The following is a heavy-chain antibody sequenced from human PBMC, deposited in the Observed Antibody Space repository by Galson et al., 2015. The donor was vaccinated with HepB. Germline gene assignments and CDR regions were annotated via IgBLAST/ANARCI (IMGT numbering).Heavy chain of an antibody. CDR3: ARDPRGVLGSEQYYFDF. CDR1: GYTFTGYY. J-gene: IGHJ4*02. V-gene: IGHV1-2*06. CDR2: IDPNSGGT. D-gene: IGHD3-10*01. Sequence: SVKVSCKAFGYTFTGYYIHWVRQAPGQGLEWMGRIDPNSGGTNYAQKFQGRVTMTRDTSISTAYMELSRLRSDDTAVYYCARDPRGVLGSEQYYFDFWGQGTLVSVSS.